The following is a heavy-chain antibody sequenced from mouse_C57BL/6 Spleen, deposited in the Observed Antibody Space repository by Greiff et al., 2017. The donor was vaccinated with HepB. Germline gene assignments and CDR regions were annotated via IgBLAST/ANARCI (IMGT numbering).Heavy chain of an antibody. J-gene: IGHJ4*01. D-gene: IGHD2-1*01. CDR1: GYSITSGYY. Sequence: EVQLQQSGPGLVKPSQSLSLTCSVTGYSITSGYYWNWIRQFPGNKLEWMGYISYDGSNNYNPSLKNRISITRDTSKNQFFLKLNSVTTEDTATYYCAREDGNDAMDYWGQGTSVTVSS. CDR2: ISYDGSN. V-gene: IGHV3-6*01. CDR3: AREDGNDAMDY.